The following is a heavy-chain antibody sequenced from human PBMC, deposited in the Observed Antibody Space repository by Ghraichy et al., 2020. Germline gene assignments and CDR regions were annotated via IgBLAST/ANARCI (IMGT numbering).Heavy chain of an antibody. CDR2: IYYSGST. Sequence: SETLSLTCTVSGGSISSYYWSWIRQPPGKGLEWIGYIYYSGSTNYNPSLKSRVTITVDTSKNQFSLKLSSVTAADTAVYYCARVGGAGNLYYYGMDVWGQGTTVTVSS. J-gene: IGHJ6*02. D-gene: IGHD1-26*01. CDR1: GGSISSYY. CDR3: ARVGGAGNLYYYGMDV. V-gene: IGHV4-59*01.